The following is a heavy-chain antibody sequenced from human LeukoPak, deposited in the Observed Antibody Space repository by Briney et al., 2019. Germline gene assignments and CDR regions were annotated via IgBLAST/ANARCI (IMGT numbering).Heavy chain of an antibody. CDR1: GFTFSSYS. V-gene: IGHV3-21*01. CDR3: ARDPRPSNAFDI. CDR2: ISSSSSYI. J-gene: IGHJ3*02. Sequence: GGSLRLSCAASGFTFSSYSMNWVRQAPGKGLEWVSSISSSSSYIYYADSVKGRFTISRDNAKNSLYLQMNSLRAEDTAVYYCARDPRPSNAFDIWGQGTMATVSS.